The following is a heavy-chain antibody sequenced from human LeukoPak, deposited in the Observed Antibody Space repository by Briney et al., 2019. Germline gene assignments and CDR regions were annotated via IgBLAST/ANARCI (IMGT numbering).Heavy chain of an antibody. Sequence: GRSLRLSCAASGFTFDDYAMHWVRQAPGKGLEWVSGISWNSGSIGYADSVKGRFTISRDNAKNSLYLQMNSLRVEDMALYYCAKGTLTGSFDYWGQGTLVTVSS. V-gene: IGHV3-9*03. CDR2: ISWNSGSI. J-gene: IGHJ4*02. D-gene: IGHD3-9*01. CDR1: GFTFDDYA. CDR3: AKGTLTGSFDY.